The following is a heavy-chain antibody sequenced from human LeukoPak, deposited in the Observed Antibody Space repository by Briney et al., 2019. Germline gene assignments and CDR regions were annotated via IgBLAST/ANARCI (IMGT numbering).Heavy chain of an antibody. Sequence: SETLSLTCAVSGGSINSSSCYWGWIRQPPGKGLEWIGSIYYGGSTYYNPSLKSRVTISVDMSRNQFSLKLSSVTAADTAVYYCASLPTVYSRGYLALWGQGTLVTVSS. D-gene: IGHD3-22*01. CDR1: GGSINSSSCY. CDR2: IYYGGST. CDR3: ASLPTVYSRGYLAL. J-gene: IGHJ4*02. V-gene: IGHV4-39*07.